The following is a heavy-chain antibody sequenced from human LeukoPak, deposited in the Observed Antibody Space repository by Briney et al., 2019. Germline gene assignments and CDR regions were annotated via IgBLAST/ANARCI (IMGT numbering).Heavy chain of an antibody. CDR3: ARDPSPRTSYYYYYMDV. V-gene: IGHV3-21*01. CDR1: GFTFSSYS. Sequence: RSGGSLRLSCAASGFTFSSYSMNWVRQAPGKGLEWVSSISSFSGYIYYADSVKGRFTISRDNAKSSLHLQMNSLKVEDTGVYYCARDPSPRTSYYYYYMDVWGKGTTVTVSS. J-gene: IGHJ6*03. CDR2: ISSFSGYI. D-gene: IGHD2-2*01.